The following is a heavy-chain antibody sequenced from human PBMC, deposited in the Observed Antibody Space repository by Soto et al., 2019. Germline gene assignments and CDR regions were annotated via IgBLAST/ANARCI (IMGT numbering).Heavy chain of an antibody. D-gene: IGHD2-21*02. V-gene: IGHV3-7*04. CDR1: GLTFRDFW. J-gene: IGHJ4*02. Sequence: GGSMRLSCTSSGLTFRDFWVGWVRQAPGKGLEWVANTNQNGGEKYYGDSVKDRFIISRDNAKNSLFLQMYRLRAEDSAVYYCARVTAGFDHWGQGTLVTVSS. CDR3: ARVTAGFDH. CDR2: TNQNGGEK.